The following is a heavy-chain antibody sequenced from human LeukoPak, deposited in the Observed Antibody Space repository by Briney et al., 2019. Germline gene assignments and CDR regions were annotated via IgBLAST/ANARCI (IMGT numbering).Heavy chain of an antibody. Sequence: PSETLSLTCAVSGGSISSSNWWSWVRQPPGKGLEWIGEIYRSGSTNYNPSLKSRVTISVDKSKNQFSLKLSSVTAADTAVYYCARAPRHSIAAAGSSIDYWGQGTLVTVSS. V-gene: IGHV4-4*02. CDR3: ARAPRHSIAAAGSSIDY. CDR2: IYRSGST. J-gene: IGHJ4*02. D-gene: IGHD6-13*01. CDR1: GGSISSSNW.